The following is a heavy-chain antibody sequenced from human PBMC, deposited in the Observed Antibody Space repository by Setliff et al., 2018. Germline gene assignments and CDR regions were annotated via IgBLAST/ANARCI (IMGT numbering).Heavy chain of an antibody. CDR3: ARDPTGSDFVFSYFFDV. CDR1: GFTFTAHY. V-gene: IGHV1-2*02. J-gene: IGHJ6*03. D-gene: IGHD3-10*01. Sequence: ASVKVSCKASGFTFTAHYLWWVRQAPGQGLEWMGWINPESGATKYAQRVRGRVTMTRDTSKRIVYMELRSLTSDDTAVYYCARDPTGSDFVFSYFFDVWGKGTTVTVSS. CDR2: INPESGAT.